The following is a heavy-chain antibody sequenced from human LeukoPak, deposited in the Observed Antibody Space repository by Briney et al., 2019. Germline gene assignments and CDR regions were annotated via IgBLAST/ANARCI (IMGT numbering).Heavy chain of an antibody. Sequence: ASVKVSCKVSGYTLTKLSMHWVRQAPGQGLEWMGWINPNSGGTNYAQKFQGRVTMTRDTSISTAYMELSRLRSDDTAVYYCARVFQKQLSDYWGQGSLVTVSS. CDR2: INPNSGGT. D-gene: IGHD6-13*01. J-gene: IGHJ4*02. CDR1: GYTLTKLS. CDR3: ARVFQKQLSDY. V-gene: IGHV1-2*02.